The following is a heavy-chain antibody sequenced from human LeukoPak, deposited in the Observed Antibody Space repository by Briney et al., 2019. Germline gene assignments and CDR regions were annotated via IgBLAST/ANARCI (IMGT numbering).Heavy chain of an antibody. Sequence: SETLSLTCTVSGGSISSYYWSWIRQPPGKGLEWIGYIYYSGSTNYNPSLKSRVTISVDTSKNQFSLKLSSVTAADTAVYYCASGYSYGYLYGMDVWGQGTTVTVSS. CDR2: IYYSGST. V-gene: IGHV4-59*12. CDR3: ASGYSYGYLYGMDV. CDR1: GGSISSYY. J-gene: IGHJ6*02. D-gene: IGHD5-18*01.